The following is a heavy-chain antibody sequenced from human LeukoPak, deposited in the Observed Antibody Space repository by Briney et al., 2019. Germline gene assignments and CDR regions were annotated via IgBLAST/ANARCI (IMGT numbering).Heavy chain of an antibody. V-gene: IGHV1-2*02. Sequence: ASVKVSCKASGYTFTGYYMHWVRQAPGQGLEWMGWINPNSGGTNYAPKFQGRVTMTRDTSINTAYMELSRLRSDDTAVYYCARVGYYGDYLHFDYWGQGTLVTVSS. J-gene: IGHJ4*02. CDR1: GYTFTGYY. CDR2: INPNSGGT. D-gene: IGHD4-17*01. CDR3: ARVGYYGDYLHFDY.